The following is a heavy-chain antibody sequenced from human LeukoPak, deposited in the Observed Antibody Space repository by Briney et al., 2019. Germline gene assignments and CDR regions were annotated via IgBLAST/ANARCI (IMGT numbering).Heavy chain of an antibody. CDR1: GYTFTSYG. D-gene: IGHD6-19*01. Sequence: ASVKVSCKASGYTFTSYGISWVRQAPGQGLEWMGWISGYNGNTNYAQKFQGRVTMTTDTSTSTAYMELRSLRSDDTAVYYCARADIRAIASSGWYGFDYWGQGTLVTVSS. CDR3: ARADIRAIASSGWYGFDY. CDR2: ISGYNGNT. V-gene: IGHV1-18*01. J-gene: IGHJ4*02.